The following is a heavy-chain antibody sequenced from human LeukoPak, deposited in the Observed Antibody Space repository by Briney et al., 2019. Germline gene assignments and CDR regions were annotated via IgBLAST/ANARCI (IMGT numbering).Heavy chain of an antibody. J-gene: IGHJ4*02. CDR2: IKSKTDGGTT. CDR3: TTDSPYYYFDY. V-gene: IGHV3-15*01. D-gene: IGHD3-10*01. CDR1: GFTFSNYW. Sequence: GGSLRLSCVASGFTFSNYWMNWVRQAPGKGLEWVGRIKSKTDGGTTDYAAPVKGRFTISRDDSKNTLYLQMNSLKTEDTAVYYCTTDSPYYYFDYWGQGTLVTVSS.